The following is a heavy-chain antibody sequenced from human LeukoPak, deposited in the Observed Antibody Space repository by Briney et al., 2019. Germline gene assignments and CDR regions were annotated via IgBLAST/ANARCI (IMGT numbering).Heavy chain of an antibody. CDR3: ARGDCSGGSCYLFA. V-gene: IGHV1-2*06. D-gene: IGHD2-15*01. Sequence: ASVKVSCKASGYTFKNYYLHWVRQAPGQGLEWMGHIDPNSGGTKYAQRFQGRVTMTRDTSTSTVYMELSSLRSEDTAVYYCARGDCSGGSCYLFAWGQGTLVTVSS. CDR2: IDPNSGGT. CDR1: GYTFKNYY. J-gene: IGHJ5*02.